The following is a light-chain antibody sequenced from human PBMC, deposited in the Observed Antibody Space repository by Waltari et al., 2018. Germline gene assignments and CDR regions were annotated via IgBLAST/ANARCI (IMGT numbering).Light chain of an antibody. CDR2: RNS. CDR1: SSNLGSNP. J-gene: IGLJ3*02. Sequence: QSVLTQPPSASGTPGQRVTISCYGSSSNLGSNPVYWYQHLPGTAPKVLIYRNSQRPSGVPDRCSGSKSGTSASLAMSGLRSEDEADYYCAAWDSSLSAWVFGGGTKLTVL. CDR3: AAWDSSLSAWV. V-gene: IGLV1-47*01.